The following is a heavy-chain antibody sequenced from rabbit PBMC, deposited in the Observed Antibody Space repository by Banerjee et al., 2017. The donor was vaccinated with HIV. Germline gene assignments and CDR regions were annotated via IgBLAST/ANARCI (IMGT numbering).Heavy chain of an antibody. J-gene: IGHJ4*01. Sequence: QEQLEESGGDLVKPEGSLTLTCTASGFSFSSSYWICWVRQAPGKGLEWIACINTSSGSTVYATWAKGRFTISRTSSTTVALQMTSLTAADTATYFCARPGYVGYGYATYFNLWGPGTLVTVS. V-gene: IGHV1S45*01. D-gene: IGHD6-1*01. CDR1: GFSFSSSYW. CDR3: ARPGYVGYGYATYFNL. CDR2: INTSSGST.